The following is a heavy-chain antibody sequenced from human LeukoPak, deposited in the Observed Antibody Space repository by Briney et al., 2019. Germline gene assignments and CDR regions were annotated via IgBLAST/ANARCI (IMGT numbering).Heavy chain of an antibody. D-gene: IGHD5-18*01. CDR1: GGSISSYY. CDR3: ASTAGYGTN. J-gene: IGHJ4*02. Sequence: PSETLSLTCTVSGGSISSYYWSWIRQPPGKGLEWIGYIYYSGYTNYNPSLKSRVTISVDTSKNQFSLKLSSVTAADTAVYYCASTAGYGTNWGQGTLVTVSS. V-gene: IGHV4-59*12. CDR2: IYYSGYT.